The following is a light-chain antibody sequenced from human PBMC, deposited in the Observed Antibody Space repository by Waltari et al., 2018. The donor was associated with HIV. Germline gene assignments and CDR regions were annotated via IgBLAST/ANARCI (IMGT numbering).Light chain of an antibody. V-gene: IGLV2-23*02. Sequence: QSALTHPASVSWSPGPSIDIPCSGTIHDIVRYQRFSWYQQHPGKAPKLMIYEVNNRPSGISDRFSGSNSGNTASLTISGLQAEDEADYYCCSYAGYRTVEVFGGGTKLTVL. CDR2: EVN. CDR1: IHDIVRYQR. J-gene: IGLJ2*01. CDR3: CSYAGYRTVEV.